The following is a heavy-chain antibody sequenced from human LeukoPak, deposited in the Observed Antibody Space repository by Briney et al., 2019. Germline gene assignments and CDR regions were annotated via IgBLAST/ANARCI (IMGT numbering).Heavy chain of an antibody. V-gene: IGHV1-24*01. J-gene: IGHJ5*02. CDR3: ATEYSSGRTRGWFDP. CDR1: GYTLTELS. Sequence: ASVKVSCKVSGYTLTELSMHWVRQAPGKGLEWMGGFDPEDGETIYAQKFQGRVTMTEDTSTDTAYMELSSLRSEDTAVYYCATEYSSGRTRGWFDPWGQGTLVTVSS. CDR2: FDPEDGET. D-gene: IGHD6-19*01.